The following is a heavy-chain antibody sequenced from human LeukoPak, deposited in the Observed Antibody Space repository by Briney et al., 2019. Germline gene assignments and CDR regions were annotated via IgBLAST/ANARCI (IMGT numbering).Heavy chain of an antibody. Sequence: SETLSLTCTVSGGSISSYYWSWIRQPPGKGLEWIGYIYYSGSTNYNPSLKSRVTISVDKSKNQFSLKLSSVTAADTAVYYCARSRCGGDCYPDYWGQGTLVTVSS. V-gene: IGHV4-59*12. J-gene: IGHJ4*02. CDR3: ARSRCGGDCYPDY. D-gene: IGHD2-21*02. CDR1: GGSISSYY. CDR2: IYYSGST.